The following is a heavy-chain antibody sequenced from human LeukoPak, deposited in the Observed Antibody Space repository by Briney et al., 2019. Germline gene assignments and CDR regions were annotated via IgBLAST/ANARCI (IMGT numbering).Heavy chain of an antibody. CDR1: GITFTSYP. V-gene: IGHV1-18*01. J-gene: IGHJ2*01. CDR2: ISTYNGNT. D-gene: IGHD2-15*01. Sequence: ASVKVSCKASGITFTSYPISWVRQAPGQGLEWMGWISTYNGNTNYAQKFQGRVTLTTDTSTSTGYMDLRSLRSDDTAVYHCARVALGSWYFDLWGRGTLVTVSS. CDR3: ARVALGSWYFDL.